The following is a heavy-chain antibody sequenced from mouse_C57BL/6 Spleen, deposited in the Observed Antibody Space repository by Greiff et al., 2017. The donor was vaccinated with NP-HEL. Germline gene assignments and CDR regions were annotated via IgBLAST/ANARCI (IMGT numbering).Heavy chain of an antibody. CDR1: GYAFSSYW. CDR3: ARRGITDYFDY. D-gene: IGHD1-1*01. V-gene: IGHV1-80*01. CDR2: IYPGDGDT. J-gene: IGHJ2*01. Sequence: QVQLQQSGAELVKPGASVKISCKASGYAFSSYWINWVKQRPGKGLEWIGQIYPGDGDTNYNGKFKGKATLTADKSSSTAYMQLSSLTSEDSAVYFCARRGITDYFDYWGQGTTLTVSS.